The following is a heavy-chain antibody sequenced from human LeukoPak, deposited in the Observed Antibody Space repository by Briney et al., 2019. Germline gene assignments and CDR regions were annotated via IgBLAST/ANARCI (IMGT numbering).Heavy chain of an antibody. D-gene: IGHD1-26*01. CDR3: ARDKVGAATTWTLLDY. V-gene: IGHV3-7*01. CDR1: GFIFSNYW. Sequence: PGGSLRLSCAASGFIFSNYWMSWVRQAPGKGLEWVANIKEDDSEKRYADSVKGRFTISRDNAKNSLYLQMNSLRVEDTALYYCARDKVGAATTWTLLDYWGQGSLVTVSS. CDR2: IKEDDSEK. J-gene: IGHJ4*02.